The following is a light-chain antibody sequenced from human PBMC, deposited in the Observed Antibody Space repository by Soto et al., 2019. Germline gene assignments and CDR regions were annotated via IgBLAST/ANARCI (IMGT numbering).Light chain of an antibody. J-gene: IGLJ1*01. CDR2: EVS. CDR1: SIDFGGYNY. CDR3: SSYGGSNTLV. V-gene: IGLV2-8*01. Sequence: SALTQPPSASGSPGQSFTISCTLTSIDFGGYNYVSWYQQHPGKAPKLMIYEVSKRPSGVPDRFSGSKSGNTASLTVSGLQAEDEADYYCSSYGGSNTLVFGTGTKVTVL.